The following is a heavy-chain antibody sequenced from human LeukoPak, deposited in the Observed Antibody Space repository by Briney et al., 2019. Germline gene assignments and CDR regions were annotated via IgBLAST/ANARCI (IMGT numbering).Heavy chain of an antibody. D-gene: IGHD4-17*01. J-gene: IGHJ2*01. CDR3: AREPDYGDHWYFDL. CDR2: IKQDGNEK. CDR1: GFTYSNYW. V-gene: IGHV3-7*03. Sequence: GGSLRLSCAASGFTYSNYWMSWVRQAPGKGLEWVANIKQDGNEKYYVDSVKGRFTISRDNAKNSLYLQMNSLRAEDTAVYYCAREPDYGDHWYFDLWGRGTLVSVSP.